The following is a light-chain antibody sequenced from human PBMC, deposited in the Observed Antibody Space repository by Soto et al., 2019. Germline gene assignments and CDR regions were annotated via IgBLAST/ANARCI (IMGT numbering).Light chain of an antibody. CDR3: QQYSASPRT. CDR1: QSVSSN. CDR2: GAS. J-gene: IGKJ3*01. Sequence: EIVITQSPATLSVSPGERATLSCRASQSVSSNLAWYQQKPGQAPRLLIYGASTRATGIPARFSGSGSGTEFTLTISRLEPEDSAVYYCQQYSASPRTFGPGTKVDIK. V-gene: IGKV3-15*01.